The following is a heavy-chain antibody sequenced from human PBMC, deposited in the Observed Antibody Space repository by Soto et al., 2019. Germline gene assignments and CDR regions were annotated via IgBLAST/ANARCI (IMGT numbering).Heavy chain of an antibody. CDR3: EKDRRGSSGWYNWDRYYYYGMDV. J-gene: IGHJ6*02. D-gene: IGHD6-19*01. V-gene: IGHV3-30*18. CDR2: ISYDGSNK. Sequence: GGSLRLSCAASGFTFSSYGMHWVRQAPGKGLEWVAVISYDGSNKYYADSVKGRFTISRDNSKNTLYLQMNSLRAEDTAVYYWEKDRRGSSGWYNWDRYYYYGMDVWGQGTTVTVSS. CDR1: GFTFSSYG.